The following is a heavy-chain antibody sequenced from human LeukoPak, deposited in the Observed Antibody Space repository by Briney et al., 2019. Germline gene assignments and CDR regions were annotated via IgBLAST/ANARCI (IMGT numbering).Heavy chain of an antibody. CDR3: TRQPGWDKDTAMDTGYYYYGMDV. J-gene: IGHJ6*02. V-gene: IGHV3-73*01. Sequence: SGGSLRLSCAASGFTFSGSAMHWVRQASGKGLEWVGRIRSKANSYATAYAASVKGRFTISRDDSKNTAYLQMNSLKTEDTAVYYCTRQPGWDKDTAMDTGYYYYGMDVWGQGTTVTVSS. CDR2: IRSKANSYAT. D-gene: IGHD5-18*01. CDR1: GFTFSGSA.